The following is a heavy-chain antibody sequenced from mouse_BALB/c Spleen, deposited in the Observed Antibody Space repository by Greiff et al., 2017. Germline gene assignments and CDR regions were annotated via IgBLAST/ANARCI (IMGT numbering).Heavy chain of an antibody. CDR2: IDPANGNT. D-gene: IGHD1-2*01. CDR3: ARTYYGPYYAMDY. CDR1: GFNIKDTY. V-gene: IGHV14-3*02. J-gene: IGHJ4*01. Sequence: VQLQQSGAELVKPGASVKLSCTASGFNIKDTYMHWVKQRPEQGLEWIGRIDPANGNTKYDPKFQGKATITADTSSNTAYLQLSSLTSEDTAVYYCARTYYGPYYAMDYWGQGTSVTVSS.